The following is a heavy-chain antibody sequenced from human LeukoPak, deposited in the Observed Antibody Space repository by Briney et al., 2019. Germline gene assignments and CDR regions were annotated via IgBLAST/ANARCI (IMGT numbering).Heavy chain of an antibody. V-gene: IGHV3-53*04. CDR3: ARANAAGTSLGDGMDV. J-gene: IGHJ6*02. CDR1: GFTVSRNY. Sequence: GGSLRLSCAASGFTVSRNYMSWVRQAPGKGLEWVSVIYSGGSTYYADSVKGRFTISRHNSKNTLYLQMNSLRAEDTAVYYCARANAAGTSLGDGMDVWGHGTTVTVSS. D-gene: IGHD6-13*01. CDR2: IYSGGST.